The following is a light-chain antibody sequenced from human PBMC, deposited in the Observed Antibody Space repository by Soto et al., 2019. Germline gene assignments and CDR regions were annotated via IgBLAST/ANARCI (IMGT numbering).Light chain of an antibody. J-gene: IGKJ2*01. CDR3: LQDYNYPRT. V-gene: IGKV1-6*01. CDR2: GAS. Sequence: AIQMTQSPSTLSASVGDRVTITCRASQGIRNELGWYRQKPGKAPKFLIYGASNLQSGVPSRFSGNGSGTDFTLTINRLPPEDFATYYYLQDYNYPRTFGQGTNLEIK. CDR1: QGIRNE.